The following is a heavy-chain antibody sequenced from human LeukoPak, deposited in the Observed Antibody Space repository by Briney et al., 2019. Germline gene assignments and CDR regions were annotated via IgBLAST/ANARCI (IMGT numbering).Heavy chain of an antibody. CDR1: GYSFTSYW. CDR2: IYPGDSDT. V-gene: IGHV5-51*01. CDR3: ARRITRGAPGFDY. D-gene: IGHD1-26*01. Sequence: GESLKISCKGSGYSFTSYWIGWVRQMPGKGLEWMGIIYPGDSDTRYRPSFQDQVTISADKSISTAYLQWSSLKASDTAMYYCARRITRGAPGFDYWGQGTLVTVSS. J-gene: IGHJ4*02.